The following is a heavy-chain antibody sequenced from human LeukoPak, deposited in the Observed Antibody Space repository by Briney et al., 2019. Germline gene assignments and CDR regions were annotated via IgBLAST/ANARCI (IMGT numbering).Heavy chain of an antibody. D-gene: IGHD2-21*02. CDR2: IIPIFCTA. CDR3: ARGLAYCGGDCYSGDAFDI. CDR1: GGTFISYA. V-gene: IGHV1-69*05. Sequence: ASVKVSCKASGGTFISYAISWVRQAPGQGLEWMGGIIPIFCTANYAQKFQGRVTITTDESTSTAYMELSRLRSEDTAVYYCARGLAYCGGDCYSGDAFDIWGQGTMVTVSS. J-gene: IGHJ3*02.